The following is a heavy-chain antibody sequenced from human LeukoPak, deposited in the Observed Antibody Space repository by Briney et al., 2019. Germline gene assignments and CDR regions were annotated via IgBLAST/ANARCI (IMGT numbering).Heavy chain of an antibody. D-gene: IGHD2-21*02. CDR1: GGSFSGYY. CDR3: ARALVTPRMTFDY. J-gene: IGHJ4*02. V-gene: IGHV4-34*01. CDR2: INHSGST. Sequence: SETLSLTCAVYGGSFSGYYWSWIRQPPGKGLEWIGEINHSGSTNYNPSLKSRVTMSVDTSKNQFSLKLSSVTAADTAVYYCARALVTPRMTFDYWGQGTLVTVSS.